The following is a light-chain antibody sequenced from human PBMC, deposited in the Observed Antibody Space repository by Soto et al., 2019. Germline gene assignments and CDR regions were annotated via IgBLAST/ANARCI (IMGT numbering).Light chain of an antibody. CDR1: QSVSDS. V-gene: IGKV3-11*01. Sequence: EIVLTQSPATLSLFPGERATLSCRASQSVSDSLAWYQQKPGQAPRVVIYDTSTRATGIPARFSGSGSGTDFTLTISSLEPEDFAIYYCHLRSNSWTFGQGTKVEIK. CDR3: HLRSNSWT. J-gene: IGKJ1*01. CDR2: DTS.